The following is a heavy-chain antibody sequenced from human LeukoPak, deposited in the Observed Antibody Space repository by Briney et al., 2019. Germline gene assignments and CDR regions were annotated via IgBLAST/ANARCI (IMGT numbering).Heavy chain of an antibody. J-gene: IGHJ4*02. Sequence: ASVKVSCKASGYTFTSYDINWVRQAPGQGLEWMGWMNPNSGNTGYAQKFQGRVTITRNTSISTAYMELSSLRSEDTAVYYCARGGVGYYDSSVTYYFDYWGQGTLVTVSS. CDR2: MNPNSGNT. CDR3: ARGGVGYYDSSVTYYFDY. D-gene: IGHD3-22*01. V-gene: IGHV1-8*03. CDR1: GYTFTSYD.